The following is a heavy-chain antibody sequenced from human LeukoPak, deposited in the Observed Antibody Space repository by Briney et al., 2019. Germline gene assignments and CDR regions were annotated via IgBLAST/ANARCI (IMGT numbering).Heavy chain of an antibody. D-gene: IGHD3-9*01. CDR2: IYHSGST. J-gene: IGHJ4*01. V-gene: IGHV4-38-2*01. CDR3: ARVLDSNTSFDY. CDR1: GYSISSGHY. Sequence: SETLSLTCAVSGYSISSGHYWGWIRQPPGKGLEWIGSIYHSGSTYYNPSLKSRVTISVDTSENQFSLKLSSVTAADTALYYCARVLDSNTSFDYWGHGTLVSVFS.